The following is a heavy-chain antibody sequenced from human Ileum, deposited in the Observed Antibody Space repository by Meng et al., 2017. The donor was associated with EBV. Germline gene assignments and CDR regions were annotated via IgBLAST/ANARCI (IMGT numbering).Heavy chain of an antibody. J-gene: IGHJ4*02. V-gene: IGHV4-39*01. D-gene: IGHD4-17*01. Sequence: QVQLQASGPGLVKPSEXLSLTCTVSGDSISSSPYFWGWGRQPPGKGLEWIGSIYYSGNTYYTPSLKSRLTISVDTSKNQFSLKLTSVTAADTAVYYCARQLDTVTSGDWGQGTLVTVSS. CDR2: IYYSGNT. CDR3: ARQLDTVTSGD. CDR1: GDSISSSPYF.